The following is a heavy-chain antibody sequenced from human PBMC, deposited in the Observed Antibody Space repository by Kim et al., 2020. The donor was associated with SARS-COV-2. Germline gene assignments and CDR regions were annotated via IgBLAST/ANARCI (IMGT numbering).Heavy chain of an antibody. V-gene: IGHV3-23*01. CDR1: GFTFDIYA. D-gene: IGHD2-21*01. CDR3: AKSAILAQRGFFDK. Sequence: GGSLRLSCAASGFTFDIYAMSWVRQAPGKGLEWVSSISDTGGETYYADSVKGRFTISRDNSKKIVYLQMSSLRAEDTALYFCAKSAILAQRGFFDKWGQGTQVTVSS. CDR2: ISDTGGET. J-gene: IGHJ4*02.